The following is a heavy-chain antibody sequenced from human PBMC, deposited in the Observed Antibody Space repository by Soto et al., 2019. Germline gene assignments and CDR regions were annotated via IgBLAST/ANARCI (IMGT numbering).Heavy chain of an antibody. D-gene: IGHD1-26*01. CDR3: ARRVGAGAFDI. J-gene: IGHJ3*02. CDR1: GFTFSSYS. Sequence: EVQLVESGGGLVKPGGSLRLSCAASGFTFSSYSMNWVRQAPGKGLEWVSSISSSSSYIYYADSVKGRFTISRDNAKNSLYLQMYSLRAEDTAVYYCARRVGAGAFDIWGQGTMVTVSS. CDR2: ISSSSSYI. V-gene: IGHV3-21*01.